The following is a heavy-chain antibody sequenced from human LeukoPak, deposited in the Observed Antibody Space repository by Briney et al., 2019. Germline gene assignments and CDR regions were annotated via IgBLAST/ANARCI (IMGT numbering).Heavy chain of an antibody. V-gene: IGHV1-2*02. Sequence: ASVTVSCKTSRYTLTAYYMHWVRQAPGQGLEWIGWINPNSGGTNYAQKFQGRVTMTRDTSISTAYMELRRLTSDDTARYYCARTSSGWFPFDYWAREPWSPSPQ. CDR1: RYTLTAYY. D-gene: IGHD6-19*01. CDR3: ARTSSGWFPFDY. J-gene: IGHJ4*02. CDR2: INPNSGGT.